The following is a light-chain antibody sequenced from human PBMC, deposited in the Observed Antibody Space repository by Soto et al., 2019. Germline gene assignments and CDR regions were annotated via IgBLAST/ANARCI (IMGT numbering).Light chain of an antibody. J-gene: IGKJ5*01. Sequence: IQMTQSPSTLSGSLGDRVTITCGASQTISSWLDWYQQKPGKAPKLLIYAASSLQSGVPSRFSGSGSGTDSTLTISSMQPEDFAPYYCQQSYSTLITFGQGTRLEIK. CDR1: QTISSW. V-gene: IGKV1-39*01. CDR2: AAS. CDR3: QQSYSTLIT.